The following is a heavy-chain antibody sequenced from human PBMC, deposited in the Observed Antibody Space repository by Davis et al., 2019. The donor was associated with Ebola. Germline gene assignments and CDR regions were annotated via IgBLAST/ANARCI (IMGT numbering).Heavy chain of an antibody. CDR2: INPNDGRT. CDR1: GYTSTNYY. V-gene: IGHV1-46*03. Sequence: ASVKVSYKASGYTSTNYYMHWVRQAPGQGLEWMGMINPNDGRTIYAQKFQGRVTVTRDTSTTTVYMDLSSLRSEDTALYYCTTPGGQDSGYDVFDIWGQGTMVTVSS. J-gene: IGHJ3*02. CDR3: TTPGGQDSGYDVFDI. D-gene: IGHD5-12*01.